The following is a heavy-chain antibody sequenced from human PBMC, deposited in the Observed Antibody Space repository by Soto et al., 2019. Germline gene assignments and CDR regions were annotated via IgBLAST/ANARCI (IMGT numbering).Heavy chain of an antibody. CDR2: IYNSGST. D-gene: IGHD3-10*01. J-gene: IGHJ6*02. CDR1: GGSISSYY. V-gene: IGHV4-59*01. Sequence: SETLSLTCTVSGGSISSYYWSWIRRPPGKGLEWIGYIYNSGSTHSNPSLQSRVTISVDTSKNQFSLKLSSVTAADTGIYYCARARITMVREVIKYNMDVWGQGTTVTVSS. CDR3: ARARITMVREVIKYNMDV.